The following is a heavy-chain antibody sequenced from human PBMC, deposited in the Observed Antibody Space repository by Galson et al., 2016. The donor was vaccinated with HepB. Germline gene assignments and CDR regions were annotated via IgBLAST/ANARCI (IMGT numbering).Heavy chain of an antibody. CDR1: GYTFSSYW. CDR2: IKRDEAEI. D-gene: IGHD2-15*01. V-gene: IGHV3-7*04. CDR3: VRDTLTGWSFDL. Sequence: SLRLSCAASGYTFSSYWMSWVRQAPGKGLEWVANIKRDEAEIYYIGSVRGRFTISRDNANNSMHLQMNSLGAEDTAVYFCVRDTLTGWSFDLWGRGTLVTVSS. J-gene: IGHJ2*01.